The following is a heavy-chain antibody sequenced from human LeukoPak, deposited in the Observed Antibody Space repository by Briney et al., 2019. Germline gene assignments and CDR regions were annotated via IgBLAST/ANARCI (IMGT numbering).Heavy chain of an antibody. CDR3: AKDNWVVRGAHFDY. D-gene: IGHD3-10*01. V-gene: IGHV3-23*01. J-gene: IGHJ4*02. CDR2: ISGSGGST. CDR1: GFTFSSYA. Sequence: GGSLRLSCAASGFTFSSYAMSWVRQAPGKGLEWVSAISGSGGSTYYADSVKGRFTISRDNSKSTLYLQMNSLRAEDTAVYYCAKDNWVVRGAHFDYWGQGTLVTVSS.